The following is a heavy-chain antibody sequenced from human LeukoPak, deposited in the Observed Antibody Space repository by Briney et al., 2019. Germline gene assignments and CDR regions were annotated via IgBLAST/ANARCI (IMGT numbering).Heavy chain of an antibody. CDR3: ARDGIAAAGGFDY. J-gene: IGHJ4*02. Sequence: SETLSLTCTVSGGSINSYYWSWIRQPPGKGLEWIGYIYYSGSTNYNPSLKSRVTISVDTSKNQFSLKLSSVTAADTAVYYCARDGIAAAGGFDYWGQGTLVTVSS. V-gene: IGHV4-59*01. CDR2: IYYSGST. D-gene: IGHD6-13*01. CDR1: GGSINSYY.